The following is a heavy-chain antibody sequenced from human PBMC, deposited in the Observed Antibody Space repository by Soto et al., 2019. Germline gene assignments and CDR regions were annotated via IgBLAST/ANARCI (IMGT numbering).Heavy chain of an antibody. Sequence: EVQLVESGGGLVQRGGSLRLSCAASGFTFGTYWMTWVRQPPGKGLECVADIKPDGSERYYVDSVKGRFTISRDNAKNSLYLHTNSLRAEDTAVYYCATDLNWEHYWGQGTLVTVSS. J-gene: IGHJ4*02. CDR3: ATDLNWEHY. D-gene: IGHD7-27*01. CDR2: IKPDGSER. CDR1: GFTFGTYW. V-gene: IGHV3-7*04.